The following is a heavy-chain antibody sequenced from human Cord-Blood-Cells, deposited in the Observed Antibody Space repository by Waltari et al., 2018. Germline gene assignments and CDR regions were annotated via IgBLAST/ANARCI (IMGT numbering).Heavy chain of an antibody. Sequence: QVQLQQWGAGLLKPSETLSLTCAVYGGSFCGYYWSWIRQPPGKGLEWIGEINHSGSTNYNPSLKSRVTISVDTSKNQFSLKLSSVTAADTAVYYCARSPVVTPGAFDIWGQGTMVTVSS. J-gene: IGHJ3*02. D-gene: IGHD2-21*02. CDR2: INHSGST. CDR1: GGSFCGYY. V-gene: IGHV4-34*01. CDR3: ARSPVVTPGAFDI.